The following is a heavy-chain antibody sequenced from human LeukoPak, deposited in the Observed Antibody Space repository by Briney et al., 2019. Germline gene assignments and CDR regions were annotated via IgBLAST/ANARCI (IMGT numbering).Heavy chain of an antibody. V-gene: IGHV3-7*01. J-gene: IGHJ4*02. CDR2: IEQDGSEK. CDR1: GFTFSSYW. Sequence: GGSLRLSCAASGFTFSSYWMSWVRQAPGKGLEWVANIEQDGSEKYYVDSVKGRFTISRDNAKNSLYLQMNSLRAEDTAVYYCASLLAVAGTDFDYWGQGTLVTVSS. CDR3: ASLLAVAGTDFDY. D-gene: IGHD6-19*01.